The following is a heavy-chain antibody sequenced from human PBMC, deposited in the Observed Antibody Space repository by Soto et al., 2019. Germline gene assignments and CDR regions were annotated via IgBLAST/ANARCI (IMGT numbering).Heavy chain of an antibody. CDR1: GFTFSSYA. J-gene: IGHJ6*02. D-gene: IGHD2-21*02. CDR2: ISYDGSNK. Sequence: PGGSLRLSCAASGFTFSSYAMHWVRQAPGKGLEWVAVISYDGSNKYYADSVKGRFTISRDNSKNTLYLQMNSLRAEDPAVYDCARDDGIVVVTAIIPYYNCMDVWGQGNTVTVS. CDR3: ARDDGIVVVTAIIPYYNCMDV. V-gene: IGHV3-30-3*01.